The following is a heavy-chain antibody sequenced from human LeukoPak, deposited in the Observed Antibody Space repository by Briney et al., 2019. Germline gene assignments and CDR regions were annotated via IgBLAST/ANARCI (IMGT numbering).Heavy chain of an antibody. CDR1: GFTFSSYG. J-gene: IGHJ6*04. Sequence: GGSLRLSCAASGFTFSSYGMHWVRQAPGKGLEWVAFIRYDGSNKYYADSVKGRFTISRDNSKNTLYLQMNSLRAEDTAVYYCAKAADAIVALMDVWGKGTTVTVSS. V-gene: IGHV3-30*02. CDR2: IRYDGSNK. D-gene: IGHD3-22*01. CDR3: AKAADAIVALMDV.